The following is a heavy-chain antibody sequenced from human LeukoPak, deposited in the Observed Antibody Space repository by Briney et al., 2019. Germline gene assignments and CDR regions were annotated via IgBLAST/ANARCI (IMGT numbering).Heavy chain of an antibody. D-gene: IGHD3-10*01. CDR2: MYPGDSDT. V-gene: IGHV5-51*01. CDR3: ARLSGQSYYPSPIDY. CDR1: GYTFTNYW. J-gene: IGHJ4*02. Sequence: GESLNISCKGSGYTFTNYWIGWVRQMPGKGLEWMGIMYPGDSDTRYSPSFQAQVTISADKSISTAYLQWSSLKASDTAMYYCARLSGQSYYPSPIDYRGQGTLVTVSS.